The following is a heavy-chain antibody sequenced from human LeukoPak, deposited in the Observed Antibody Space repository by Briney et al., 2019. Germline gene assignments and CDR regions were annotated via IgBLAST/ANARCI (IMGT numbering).Heavy chain of an antibody. V-gene: IGHV3-48*01. D-gene: IGHD3-10*01. Sequence: GGSLRLSCAASGFTFSSYSMNWVRQAPGKGLEWVSYISSSSSTIYYADSVKGRFTISRDNAKNSLYLQMNSLRAEDTAVYYCARSGRITMVRGVIGPAGYWGQGTLVTVSS. CDR2: ISSSSSTI. CDR3: ARSGRITMVRGVIGPAGY. CDR1: GFTFSSYS. J-gene: IGHJ4*02.